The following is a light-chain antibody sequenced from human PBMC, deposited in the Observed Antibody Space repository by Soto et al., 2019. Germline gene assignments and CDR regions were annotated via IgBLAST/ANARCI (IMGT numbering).Light chain of an antibody. V-gene: IGKV1-6*01. CDR2: AAS. CDR1: QGIRKD. Sequence: AIQMTQSPSSLSASVGDRVTITCRASQGIRKDLGWYQQKPGTAPKLLIYAASNLQSGVPSRFSASGSGTDFPLTISTLQPEDFATYYCLQDYRYPRTFGQGTKLEMK. J-gene: IGKJ2*01. CDR3: LQDYRYPRT.